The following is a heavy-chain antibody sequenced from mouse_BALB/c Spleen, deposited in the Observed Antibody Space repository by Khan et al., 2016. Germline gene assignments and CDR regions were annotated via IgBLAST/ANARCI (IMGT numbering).Heavy chain of an antibody. J-gene: IGHJ2*01. D-gene: IGHD3-1*01. CDR1: GYSIPSHYS. CDR3: ATATSGYWYYFDY. CDR2: IHYSGST. V-gene: IGHV3-1*02. Sequence: EVQLQESGPDLVKPSQSLSLTCTVTGYSIPSHYSWHWLRHFPGNKLEWMGYIHYSGSTNYNPSLKSRISITRDTSKNQFFLQLKSMTTEDPATSYCATATSGYWYYFDYWGQGTTLTVSS.